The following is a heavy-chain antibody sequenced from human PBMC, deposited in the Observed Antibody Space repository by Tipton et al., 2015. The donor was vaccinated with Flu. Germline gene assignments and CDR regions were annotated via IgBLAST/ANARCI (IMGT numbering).Heavy chain of an antibody. CDR3: AKGSATVLGDTTDFQH. Sequence: SLRLSCTASGFTFSIYAMTWVRQAPGKELEWVSSITGSGSYTYYADSVKGRFTISRDNSNNTLYLQMNTLRPEDTALYYCAKGSATVLGDTTDFQHWGQGTLVTVSS. J-gene: IGHJ1*01. CDR2: ITGSGSYT. D-gene: IGHD1-26*01. V-gene: IGHV3-23*01. CDR1: GFTFSIYA.